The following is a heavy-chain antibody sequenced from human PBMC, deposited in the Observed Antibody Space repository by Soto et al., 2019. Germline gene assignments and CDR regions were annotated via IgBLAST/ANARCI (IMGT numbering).Heavy chain of an antibody. J-gene: IGHJ6*02. CDR3: ARGPITIFGVVITGYYGMDV. V-gene: IGHV4-34*01. D-gene: IGHD3-3*01. CDR2: INHSGST. CDR1: GGSFSGYY. Sequence: SETLSLTCAVYGGSFSGYYWSWIRQPPGKGLEWIGEINHSGSTNYNPSLKSRVTISVDTSKNQFSLKLSSVTAADTAVYYCARGPITIFGVVITGYYGMDVWGQRTTFTVSS.